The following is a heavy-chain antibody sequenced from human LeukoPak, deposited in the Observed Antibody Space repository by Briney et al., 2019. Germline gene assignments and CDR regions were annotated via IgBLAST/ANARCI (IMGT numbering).Heavy chain of an antibody. J-gene: IGHJ4*02. D-gene: IGHD5-12*01. CDR2: IYSSGST. Sequence: SETLSLTCTVSGGSISSGSYYWGWIRQPAGRGLEWIGRIYSSGSTNYNPSLKSRVTILVDTSKNQFSLKLSSVTAADTAVYYCASDGLNSGSDSALQYYWGQGTLVTVSS. V-gene: IGHV4-61*02. CDR1: GGSISSGSYY. CDR3: ASDGLNSGSDSALQYY.